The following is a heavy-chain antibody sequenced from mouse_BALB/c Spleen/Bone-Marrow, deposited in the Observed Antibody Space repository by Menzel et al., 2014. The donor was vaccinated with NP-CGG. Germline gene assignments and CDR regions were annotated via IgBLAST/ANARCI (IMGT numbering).Heavy chain of an antibody. J-gene: IGHJ1*01. D-gene: IGHD1-1*01. CDR1: GFSLTNYG. Sequence: VMLVESGPGLVAPSQSLSITCTVSGFSLTNYGVHWVRRPPGKGLEWLGLIWAGGSTNYNSALMSRLSISKDNSKSQVFLKMNSLQTDDTAMYYCARKDYGSRGGYFDVWGAGTTVTVSS. V-gene: IGHV2-9*02. CDR2: IWAGGST. CDR3: ARKDYGSRGGYFDV.